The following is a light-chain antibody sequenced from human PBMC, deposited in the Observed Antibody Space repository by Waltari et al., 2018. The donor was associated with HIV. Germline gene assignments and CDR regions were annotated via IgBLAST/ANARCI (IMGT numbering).Light chain of an antibody. CDR3: QQYYTTPPIT. J-gene: IGKJ1*01. Sequence: DIVMTQSPDSLAVSLGERATINCKSSQSVFYISNNKNYLAWYQQKPGQPPKLLIYWASTRVSGVPDRFSGSGSGTDFTLTISSLQAEDVAVYYCQQYYTTPPITFGQGTKVEIK. CDR2: WAS. CDR1: QSVFYISNNKNY. V-gene: IGKV4-1*01.